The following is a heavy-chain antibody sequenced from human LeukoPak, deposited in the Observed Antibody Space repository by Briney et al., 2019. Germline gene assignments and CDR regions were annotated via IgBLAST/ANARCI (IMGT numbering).Heavy chain of an antibody. J-gene: IGHJ4*02. D-gene: IGHD3-10*01. CDR1: GGSISSGGYS. CDR3: ASHYYGSGSYYNYDGGYDY. V-gene: IGHV4-30-2*01. CDR2: IYHSGST. Sequence: SQTLSLTCAVSGGSISSGGYSWSWIRQPPGKGLEWIGYIYHSGSTYYNLSLKSRVTISVDRSKNQFSLKLSSVTAADTAVYYCASHYYGSGSYYNYDGGYDYWGQGTLVTVSS.